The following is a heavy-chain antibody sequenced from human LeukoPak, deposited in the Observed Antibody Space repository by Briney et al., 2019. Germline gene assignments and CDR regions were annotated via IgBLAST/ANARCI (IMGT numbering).Heavy chain of an antibody. V-gene: IGHV3-23*01. CDR2: ISGNGGST. D-gene: IGHD6-13*01. CDR3: AKRIAATSFDY. Sequence: GGSLRLSCAASGFPFSSYAMSWVRQAPGKGLEWVSTISGNGGSTYYADSVKGRFTISRDNSKNTVYLQMSSLSVEDTAVYYCAKRIAATSFDYWGQGTLVTVSS. J-gene: IGHJ4*02. CDR1: GFPFSSYA.